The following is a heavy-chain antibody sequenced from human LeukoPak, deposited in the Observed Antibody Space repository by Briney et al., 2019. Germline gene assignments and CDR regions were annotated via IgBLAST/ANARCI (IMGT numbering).Heavy chain of an antibody. CDR1: GGSFSGYY. J-gene: IGHJ4*02. CDR3: ARAGYYDSSGYYFPYYFDY. D-gene: IGHD3-22*01. V-gene: IGHV4-34*01. Sequence: SETLSLTCAVCGGSFSGYYWSWIRQPPGKGLEWIGEINHSGSTNYNPSLKSRVTISVDTSKNQFSLKLSSVTAAGTAVYYCARAGYYDSSGYYFPYYFDYWGQGTLVTVSS. CDR2: INHSGST.